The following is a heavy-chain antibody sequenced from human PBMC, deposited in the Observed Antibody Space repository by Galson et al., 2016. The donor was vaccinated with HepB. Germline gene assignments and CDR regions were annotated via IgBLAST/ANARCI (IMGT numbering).Heavy chain of an antibody. V-gene: IGHV4-34*01. CDR2: INHSGGT. D-gene: IGHD6-13*01. CDR3: ARGSSNWPAGAFDI. CDR1: GASISGYY. Sequence: SETLSLTCGVYGASISGYYWSWIRQPPGKGLDWIGEINHSGGTNHNPSLKSRVTISVDTSKNQFSLKLKSVNAADTAVYYCARGSSNWPAGAFDIWGQGTLVIVSS. J-gene: IGHJ4*02.